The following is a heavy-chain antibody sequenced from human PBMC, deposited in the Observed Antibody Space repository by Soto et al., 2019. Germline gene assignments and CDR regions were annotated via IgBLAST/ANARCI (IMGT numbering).Heavy chain of an antibody. CDR1: AKAFTSFG. Sequence: ASVKFSVKASAKAFTSFGISLDRQAPGQGLEWAPWISAYNGNTNYSPKLQGRVTMTTDTSTSTAYMELRSLRSDDTAVYYCARDRGVHCSGGSCYPGWLDPWGQGTMVTGSS. CDR3: ARDRGVHCSGGSCYPGWLDP. V-gene: IGHV1-18*04. J-gene: IGHJ5*02. CDR2: ISAYNGNT. D-gene: IGHD2-15*01.